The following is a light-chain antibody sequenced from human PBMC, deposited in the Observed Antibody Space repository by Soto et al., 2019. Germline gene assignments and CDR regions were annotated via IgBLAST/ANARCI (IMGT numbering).Light chain of an antibody. Sequence: EIVLTQSPGTLSLSPGERATLSCSASQSVSSNFLAWYQQRPGQPPRLLIYGASIRATGIPDRFSGSGSGTDFTLAISRLEPDDFALYFCQKYGRPPVTFGGGTKVEIK. J-gene: IGKJ4*01. CDR3: QKYGRPPVT. CDR1: QSVSSNF. V-gene: IGKV3-20*01. CDR2: GAS.